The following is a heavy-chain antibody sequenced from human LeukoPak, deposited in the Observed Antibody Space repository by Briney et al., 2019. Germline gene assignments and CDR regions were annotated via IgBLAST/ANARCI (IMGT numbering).Heavy chain of an antibody. CDR3: VRDGYYGSGSPGWFGP. D-gene: IGHD3-10*01. CDR2: VFHRGTT. Sequence: SETLSLTCTVSGASINSAFYWGWIRVPPGKGLEWIGSVFHRGTTYYNSSLKSRVNISIDTSKNQFSLKLNSLTAEDTAMYYCVRDGYYGSGSPGWFGPWGPGTLVIVSA. J-gene: IGHJ5*02. V-gene: IGHV4-38-2*02. CDR1: GASINSAFY.